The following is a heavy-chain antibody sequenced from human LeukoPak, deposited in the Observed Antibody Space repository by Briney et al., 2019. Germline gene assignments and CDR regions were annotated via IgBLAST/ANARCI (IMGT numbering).Heavy chain of an antibody. CDR2: IGKSGHT. CDR1: GFTFSSYD. V-gene: IGHV3-13*01. D-gene: IGHD3-16*01. J-gene: IGHJ4*01. CDR3: ASGAEGWNY. Sequence: GGSLRLSCAASGFTFSSYDMHWVRQVTGKGLEWVSGIGKSGHTYYAGSVKGRFTISRENAKNSLYLQMNDLRAGDTAVYYCASGAEGWNYWGHGTPVTVSS.